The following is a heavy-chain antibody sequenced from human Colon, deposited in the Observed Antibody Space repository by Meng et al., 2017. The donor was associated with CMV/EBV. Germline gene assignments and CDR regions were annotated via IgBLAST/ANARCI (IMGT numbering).Heavy chain of an antibody. D-gene: IGHD1-1*01. V-gene: IGHV3-11*04. Sequence: GGSLRLSCAASGFTFSDFYMSWIRQAPGKGLEWISYIGNGGNPTYYVDSVRGRFTISRDNAKNSLYLQMNNLRAEDTAVYYCARDSIGNGPDAFDIWGQGTMVTVSS. CDR1: GFTFSDFY. CDR2: IGNGGNPT. CDR3: ARDSIGNGPDAFDI. J-gene: IGHJ3*02.